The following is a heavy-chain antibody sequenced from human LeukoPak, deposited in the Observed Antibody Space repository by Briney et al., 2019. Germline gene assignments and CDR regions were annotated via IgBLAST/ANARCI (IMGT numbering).Heavy chain of an antibody. Sequence: GSLRLSCAASGFTFSSYWMSWVRQPPGKGLEWIGSIYYSGSTYYNPSLKSRVTISVDTSKNQFSLKLSSVTAADTAVYYCARQHPYYYMDVWGKGTTVTISS. CDR1: GFTFSSYW. CDR2: IYYSGST. J-gene: IGHJ6*03. V-gene: IGHV4-39*01. CDR3: ARQHPYYYMDV.